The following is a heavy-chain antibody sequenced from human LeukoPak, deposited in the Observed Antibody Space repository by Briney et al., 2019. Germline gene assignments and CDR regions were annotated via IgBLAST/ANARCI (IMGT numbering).Heavy chain of an antibody. CDR1: GFTFNTYT. J-gene: IGHJ4*02. CDR2: ISGSSGII. V-gene: IGHV3-23*01. D-gene: IGHD5-12*01. Sequence: GGSLRLSCAASGFTFNTYTMNWVRQAPGKGLEWVSYISGSSGIIDYADSVKGRFTISRDNSKNTLYLQMNSLRAEDTAVYYCAKDRGYPTLFDYWGQGTLVTVSS. CDR3: AKDRGYPTLFDY.